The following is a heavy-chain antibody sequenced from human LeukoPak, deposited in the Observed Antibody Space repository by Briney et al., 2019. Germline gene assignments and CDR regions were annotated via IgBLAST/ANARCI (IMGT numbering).Heavy chain of an antibody. J-gene: IGHJ6*03. CDR1: GYTFTSYD. CDR3: ARGNNDKFWSGYYEFGFQPYYYYYYMDV. Sequence: GASVKVSCKASGYTFTSYDIMWGRQATGQGLEWMGWMNPNSGNIGYAQKFQGRGTITRNTSISTAYMELSSLRSEDTAVYYCARGNNDKFWSGYYEFGFQPYYYYYYMDVWGKGTTVTVSS. CDR2: MNPNSGNI. V-gene: IGHV1-8*03. D-gene: IGHD3-3*01.